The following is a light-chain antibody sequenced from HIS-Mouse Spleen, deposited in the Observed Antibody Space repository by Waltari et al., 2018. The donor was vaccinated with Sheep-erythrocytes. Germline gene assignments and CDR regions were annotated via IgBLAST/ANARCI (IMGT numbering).Light chain of an antibody. V-gene: IGLV3-10*01. CDR2: EDS. J-gene: IGLJ1*01. CDR3: YSTDSSGNRDV. CDR1: ALPKKY. Sequence: SYELTQPPSVSASPGQTARITCSGDALPKKYAYWYQQKSGQAPVLVIYEDSKRPSGIPEGFSGSSSGKMATLTISGAQVEDEADYYCYSTDSSGNRDVFGTGTKVTVL.